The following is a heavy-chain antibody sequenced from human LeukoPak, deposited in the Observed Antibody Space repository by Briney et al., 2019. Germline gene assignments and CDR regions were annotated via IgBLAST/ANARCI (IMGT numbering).Heavy chain of an antibody. D-gene: IGHD5-18*01. V-gene: IGHV3-30*18. CDR3: AKDLGYSYDNFDY. CDR2: ISYDGSNK. CDR1: GFTFSSYS. Sequence: GGSLRLSCAASGFTFSSYSMHWVLQAPGKGLEWVAVISYDGSNKYYADSVKGRFTIYRDNSKNTLSLQMNSLRAADTAVYYCAKDLGYSYDNFDYWGQGTLVTVSS. J-gene: IGHJ4*02.